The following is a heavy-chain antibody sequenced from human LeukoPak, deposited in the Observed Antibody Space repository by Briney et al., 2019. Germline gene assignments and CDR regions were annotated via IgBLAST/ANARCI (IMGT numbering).Heavy chain of an antibody. V-gene: IGHV3-23*01. CDR3: AKKPATIKFPFDI. J-gene: IGHJ4*02. D-gene: IGHD5-24*01. CDR1: GFSFSTYD. Sequence: GGSLRLSCVGSGFSFSTYDMGWVRRTPGKGLEWVSAISTTGGYTEDADSVKGRLTISRDNSQNTLFLQMHSLRAEDTAVYYCAKKPATIKFPFDIWGQGTLVTVSP. CDR2: ISTTGGYT.